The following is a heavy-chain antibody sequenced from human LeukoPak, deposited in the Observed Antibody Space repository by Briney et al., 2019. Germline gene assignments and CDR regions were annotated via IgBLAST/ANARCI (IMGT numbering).Heavy chain of an antibody. CDR3: AREGLLYYTIFGVVTPYYYYMDV. Sequence: ASVKVSCKASGYTFTSYGISWVRQAPGQGPEWMGWISAYNGNTNYAQKLQGRVTVTTDTSTSTAYMELRSLRSDDTAVYYCAREGLLYYTIFGVVTPYYYYMDVWGKGTTVTVSS. V-gene: IGHV1-18*01. J-gene: IGHJ6*03. CDR1: GYTFTSYG. CDR2: ISAYNGNT. D-gene: IGHD3-3*01.